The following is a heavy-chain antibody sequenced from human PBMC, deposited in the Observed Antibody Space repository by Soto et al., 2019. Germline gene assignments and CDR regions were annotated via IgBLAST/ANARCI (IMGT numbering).Heavy chain of an antibody. Sequence: GESLKISCKGSGYSFSGYWNTWVRQKSGKGLEWMGRIDPSDSQTYYSPSFRGHVTISVTKSITTVFLQGRSLRASDTAMYYCARFSSGSLDYWGQGTLVTVSS. CDR2: IDPSDSQT. D-gene: IGHD3-22*01. CDR3: ARFSSGSLDY. V-gene: IGHV5-10-1*01. CDR1: GYSFSGYW. J-gene: IGHJ4*02.